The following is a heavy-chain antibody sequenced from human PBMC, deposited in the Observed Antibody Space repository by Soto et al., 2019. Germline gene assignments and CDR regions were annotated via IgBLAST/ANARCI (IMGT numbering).Heavy chain of an antibody. CDR2: INPSGGST. CDR1: GYTFTSYY. J-gene: IGHJ5*02. D-gene: IGHD3-3*01. Sequence: ASVKVSCKASGYTFTSYYMHWVRQAPGQGLEWMGIINPSGGSTSYAQKFQGRVTITRDTSASTAYMERSSLRSEDTAVYYCARDTITIFGVVDNEWGKGFDPWGQGTLVTVSS. CDR3: ARDTITIFGVVDNEWGKGFDP. V-gene: IGHV1-46*01.